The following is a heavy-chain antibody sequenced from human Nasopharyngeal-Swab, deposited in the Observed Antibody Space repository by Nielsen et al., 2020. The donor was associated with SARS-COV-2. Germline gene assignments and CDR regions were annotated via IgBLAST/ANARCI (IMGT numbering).Heavy chain of an antibody. Sequence: WIRQTPGKGLEWVSVISGSGITTYYADSVKGRFTISRDNSKNTLYLQMNSLRAEDTAIYYCAGDPRLRYFDYWGQGTLVTVSS. V-gene: IGHV3-23*01. CDR2: ISGSGITT. CDR3: AGDPRLRYFDY. D-gene: IGHD3-16*01. J-gene: IGHJ4*02.